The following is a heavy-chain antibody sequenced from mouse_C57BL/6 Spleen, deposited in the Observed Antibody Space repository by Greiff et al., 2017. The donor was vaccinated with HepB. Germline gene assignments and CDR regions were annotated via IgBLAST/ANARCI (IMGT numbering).Heavy chain of an antibody. D-gene: IGHD2-4*01. V-gene: IGHV1-52*01. CDR3: ARFYHDYPYYYAMDY. Sequence: VQLQQSGAELVRPGSSVKLSCKASGYTFTSYWMHWVKQRPIQGLEWIGNIDPSDSETHYNQKFKDKATLTVDKSSSTAYMQLSSLTSEDSAVYYCARFYHDYPYYYAMDYWGQGTSVTVSS. CDR2: IDPSDSET. CDR1: GYTFTSYW. J-gene: IGHJ4*01.